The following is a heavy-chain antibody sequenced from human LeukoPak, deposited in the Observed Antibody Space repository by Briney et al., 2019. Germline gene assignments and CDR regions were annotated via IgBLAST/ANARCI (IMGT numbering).Heavy chain of an antibody. V-gene: IGHV3-48*02. D-gene: IGHD1-26*01. CDR3: ARDLHSGSYTFDY. CDR1: GFTFNSFS. Sequence: GGSLRLSCAASGFTFNSFSMNWVRQAPGKGLEWVSYISSISTIIYYAGSVKGRFTISRDNAKNSLYLQMNSLRDEDTAVYYCARDLHSGSYTFDYWGQGTLVTVSS. CDR2: ISSISTII. J-gene: IGHJ4*02.